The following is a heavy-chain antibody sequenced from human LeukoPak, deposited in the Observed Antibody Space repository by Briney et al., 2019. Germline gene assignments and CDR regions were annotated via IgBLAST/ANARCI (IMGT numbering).Heavy chain of an antibody. V-gene: IGHV1-2*02. J-gene: IGHJ4*02. Sequence: ASVKVSCKASGYTFTGYYMHWVRQAPGQGLEWIGWINPNSGGTNYAQKFQGRVTMTRDTSISTAYMELSRLRSDDTAVYYCARVRDGSGSYYPFDYWGQGTLVTVSS. CDR1: GYTFTGYY. D-gene: IGHD3-10*01. CDR2: INPNSGGT. CDR3: ARVRDGSGSYYPFDY.